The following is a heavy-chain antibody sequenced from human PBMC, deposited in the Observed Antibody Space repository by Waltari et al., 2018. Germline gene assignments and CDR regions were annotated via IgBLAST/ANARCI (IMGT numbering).Heavy chain of an antibody. CDR3: AIEGRGGNSGRDY. V-gene: IGHV4-39*07. D-gene: IGHD2-15*01. Sequence: QLHLQESGPGLVKPSETLSLTCTVSGVSISTTSYYWGWIRQPPGKGLEWIATVYYNGATQYNPSLRSRVSISVDTSKNQFSLRLGSVTAADTAVYYCAIEGRGGNSGRDYWGQGTLVTVSS. CDR1: GVSISTTSYY. CDR2: VYYNGAT. J-gene: IGHJ4*02.